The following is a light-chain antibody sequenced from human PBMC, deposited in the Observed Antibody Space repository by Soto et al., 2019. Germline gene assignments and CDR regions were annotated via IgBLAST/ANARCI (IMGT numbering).Light chain of an antibody. CDR2: DVS. V-gene: IGLV1-40*01. J-gene: IGLJ1*01. CDR3: CSYAGSYTYV. Sequence: QSVLTQPPSVSGAPGQRVTISCTGSSSNIGAGYDVYWYQQLPGTAPKFMIYDVSQRPSGVPARFSGSKSGNTASLTISGLQAEDEADYYGCSYAGSYTYVFGTGTKLTVL. CDR1: SSNIGAGYD.